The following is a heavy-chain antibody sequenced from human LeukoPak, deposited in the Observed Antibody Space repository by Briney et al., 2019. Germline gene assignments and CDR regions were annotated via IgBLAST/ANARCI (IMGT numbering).Heavy chain of an antibody. J-gene: IGHJ3*02. V-gene: IGHV1-69*10. Sequence: SVKVSCKASGGTFSSYAISWVRQAPGQGLEWMGGIIPILGAANYAQKFQGRVTITADKSTSTAYMELSSLRSEDTAVYYCARGEVVPAAMGAFDIWGQGTMVTVSS. CDR3: ARGEVVPAAMGAFDI. D-gene: IGHD2-2*01. CDR1: GGTFSSYA. CDR2: IIPILGAA.